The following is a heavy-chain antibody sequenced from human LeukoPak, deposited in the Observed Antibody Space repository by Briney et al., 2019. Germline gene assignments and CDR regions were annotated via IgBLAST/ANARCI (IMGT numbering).Heavy chain of an antibody. V-gene: IGHV1-69*13. CDR3: ARAATLTSPWANY. J-gene: IGHJ4*02. CDR1: GGTFSSYA. D-gene: IGHD3-16*01. CDR2: IIPIFGTA. Sequence: SVKVSCKASGGTFSSYAISWVRQAPGQGLKWMGGIIPIFGTANYAQKFQGRVTITADESTSTAYMELSSLRSEDTAVYYCARAATLTSPWANYWGQGTLVTVSS.